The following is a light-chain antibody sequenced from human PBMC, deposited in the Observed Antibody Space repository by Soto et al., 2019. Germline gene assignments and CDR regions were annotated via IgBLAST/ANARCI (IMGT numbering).Light chain of an antibody. CDR2: LGS. Sequence: DIVLTQSPLSLPVTPGEPASISCRSSQSLLHSNGNIYLDWYLQKPGQSPQLLIYLGSIRASGVPDRFSGRGSGTDFTLKITRVEAEDVGVYYCMQAIQAPRTFGLGTKVEI. J-gene: IGKJ1*01. CDR3: MQAIQAPRT. CDR1: QSLLHSNGNIY. V-gene: IGKV2-28*01.